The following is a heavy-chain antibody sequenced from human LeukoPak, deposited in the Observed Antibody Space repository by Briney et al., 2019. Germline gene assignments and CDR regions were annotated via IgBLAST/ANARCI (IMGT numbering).Heavy chain of an antibody. CDR2: IYYSGST. CDR1: SGSISSYY. J-gene: IGHJ5*02. CDR3: ARGPYGAVAYNWFDP. D-gene: IGHD6-19*01. Sequence: PSETLSLTCTVSSGSISSYYWSWIRQPPGKGLEGIGYIYYSGSTNYNPSLKSRVTISVDTSKNQFSLTLSSVTAADTAVYYCARGPYGAVAYNWFDPWGQGTLVTVSS. V-gene: IGHV4-59*01.